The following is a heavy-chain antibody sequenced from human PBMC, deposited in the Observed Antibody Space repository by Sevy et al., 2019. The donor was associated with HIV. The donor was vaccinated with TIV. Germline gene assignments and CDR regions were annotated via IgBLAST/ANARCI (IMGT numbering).Heavy chain of an antibody. Sequence: GGSLRLSCVVSGFTFSNAWMNWVRQIPGKGLEWVGQIKTKSIGETVYYAAPVQVRFTISRDDSKDTLYLQMDSLKSDDTGVYYGTDSNFGISWDYWGQGTLVTVSS. J-gene: IGHJ4*02. CDR3: TDSNFGISWDY. CDR2: IKTKSIGETV. D-gene: IGHD3-3*01. CDR1: GFTFSNAW. V-gene: IGHV3-15*01.